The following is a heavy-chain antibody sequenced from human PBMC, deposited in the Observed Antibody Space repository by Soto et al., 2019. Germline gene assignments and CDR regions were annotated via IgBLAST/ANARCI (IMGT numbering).Heavy chain of an antibody. D-gene: IGHD3-3*01. CDR2: IYYSGST. J-gene: IGHJ6*03. V-gene: IGHV4-59*08. CDR1: GGSVSSYF. CDR3: ARLGVKTSDFWSPYYYYYMDV. Sequence: PSETLSLTCTVSGGSVSSYFWSWIRQSPGKGLEWIGYIYYSGSTDYNASLKSRVTMSVDTSKNQFSLKLSSVTAADTAVYYCARLGVKTSDFWSPYYYYYMDVWGKGTTVTVSS.